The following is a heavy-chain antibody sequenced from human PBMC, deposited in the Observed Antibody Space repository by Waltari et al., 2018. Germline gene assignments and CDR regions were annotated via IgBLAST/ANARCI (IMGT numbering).Heavy chain of an antibody. D-gene: IGHD3-22*01. J-gene: IGHJ4*02. CDR1: GGTCSRYA. CDR3: ARAMLAYYYDSSGSKLSLSY. V-gene: IGHV1-69*12. CDR2: IIPIFGTA. Sequence: QVQLVQSGAEVKKPGSSVKVSCKASGGTCSRYAISWVRQAPGQGLEWMGGIIPIFGTANYAQKFQGRVTITADESTSTAYMELSSLRSEDTAVYYCARAMLAYYYDSSGSKLSLSYWGQGTLVTVSS.